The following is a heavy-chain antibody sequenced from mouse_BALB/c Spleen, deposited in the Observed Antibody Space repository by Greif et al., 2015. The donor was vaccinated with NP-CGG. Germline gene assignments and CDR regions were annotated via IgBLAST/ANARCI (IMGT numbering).Heavy chain of an antibody. CDR1: GYTFTSYV. V-gene: IGHV1-14*01. CDR2: INPYNDGT. Sequence: VQLKESGPELVKPGASVKMSCKASGYTFTSYVMHWVKQKPGQGLEWIGYINPYNDGTKYNEKFKGKATLTSDKSSSTAYMELSSLASEDSAVYYCARERDYGNRFAYWGQGTLVTVSA. CDR3: ARERDYGNRFAY. J-gene: IGHJ3*01. D-gene: IGHD2-1*01.